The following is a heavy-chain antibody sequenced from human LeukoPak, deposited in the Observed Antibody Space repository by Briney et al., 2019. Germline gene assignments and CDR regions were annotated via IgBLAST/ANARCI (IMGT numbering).Heavy chain of an antibody. CDR3: ARASYYDFWSGYYQKAFYGMDV. V-gene: IGHV1-2*02. CDR2: INPNSGGT. CDR1: GYTFTGYY. Sequence: ASVKVSCKASGYTFTGYYMHWVRQAPGQGLEWMGWINPNSGGTNYAQKFQGRVTMTRDTSISTAYMELSRLRSDDTAVHYCARASYYDFWSGYYQKAFYGMDVWGQGTTVTVSS. D-gene: IGHD3-3*01. J-gene: IGHJ6*02.